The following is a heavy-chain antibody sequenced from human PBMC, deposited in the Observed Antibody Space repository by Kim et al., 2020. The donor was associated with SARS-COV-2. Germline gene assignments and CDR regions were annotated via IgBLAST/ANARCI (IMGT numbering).Heavy chain of an antibody. CDR1: GFTFSSYS. D-gene: IGHD4-17*01. CDR2: ISSSSSTI. J-gene: IGHJ3*02. V-gene: IGHV3-48*02. CDR3: ARAPLTTVTSGGAFDI. Sequence: GGSLRLSCAASGFTFSSYSMNWVRQAPGKGLEWVSYISSSSSTIYYADSVKGRFTISRDNAKNSLYLQMNSLRDEDTAVYYCARAPLTTVTSGGAFDIWGQGTMVTVSS.